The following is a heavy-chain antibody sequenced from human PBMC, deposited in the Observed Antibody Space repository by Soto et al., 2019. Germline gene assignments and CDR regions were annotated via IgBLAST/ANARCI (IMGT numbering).Heavy chain of an antibody. D-gene: IGHD3-3*01. J-gene: IGHJ5*02. CDR1: GGSISSSNYY. V-gene: IGHV4-39*01. Sequence: SETLSLPCTVSGGSISSSNYYWGWIRQPPGKGREWIGSIYYSGSTYYNPSLKSRVTISVDTSKNQFSLKLSSVTAADTAVYYCARCRRITVFGVVIGWFDPWGQGTLVTVSS. CDR3: ARCRRITVFGVVIGWFDP. CDR2: IYYSGST.